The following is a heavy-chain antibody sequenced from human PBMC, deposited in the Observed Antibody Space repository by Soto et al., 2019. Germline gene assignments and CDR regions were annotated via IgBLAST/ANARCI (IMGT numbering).Heavy chain of an antibody. CDR2: VYPGDSGT. J-gene: IGHJ6*02. CDR3: ARGGGCGGRCYHYGIDV. Sequence: GESLKISCKGSGYSFTSFWIGWVRQMPGKGLEWMGIVYPGDSGTTYSPSFQGQVTISVDKSISTAYLQWSSLRASDTAIYYCARGGGCGGRCYHYGIDVWGQGTTVTVSS. V-gene: IGHV5-51*01. CDR1: GYSFTSFW. D-gene: IGHD2-15*01.